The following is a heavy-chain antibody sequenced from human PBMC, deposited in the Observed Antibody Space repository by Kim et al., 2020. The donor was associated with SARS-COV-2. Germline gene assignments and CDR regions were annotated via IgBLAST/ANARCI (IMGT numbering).Heavy chain of an antibody. CDR3: ARVSVIVATQYFDY. D-gene: IGHD5-12*01. V-gene: IGHV1-3*01. J-gene: IGHJ4*02. CDR2: INAGNGNT. Sequence: ASVKVSCKASGYTFTSYAMHWVRQAPGQRLEWMGWINAGNGNTKYSQKFQGRVTITRDTSASTAYMELSSLRSEDTAVYYCARVSVIVATQYFDYWGQGTLVTVSS. CDR1: GYTFTSYA.